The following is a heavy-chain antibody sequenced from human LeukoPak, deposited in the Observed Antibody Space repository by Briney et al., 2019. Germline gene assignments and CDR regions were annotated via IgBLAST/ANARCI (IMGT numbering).Heavy chain of an antibody. D-gene: IGHD2-15*01. CDR3: ARVPLTRIVVVVANDF. CDR1: GFTFSDYY. V-gene: IGHV3-11*06. CDR2: ISSSSSYI. Sequence: GGSLRLSCAASGFTFSDYYMSWIRQAPGKGLEWVSYISSSSSYIYYADSVKGRFTISRDNAKNSLYLQMNSLRAEDTAVYYCARVPLTRIVVVVANDFWGQGTLVTVSS. J-gene: IGHJ4*02.